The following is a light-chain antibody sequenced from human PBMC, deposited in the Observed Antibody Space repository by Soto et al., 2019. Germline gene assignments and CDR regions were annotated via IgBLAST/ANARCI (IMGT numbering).Light chain of an antibody. V-gene: IGKV3-20*01. CDR1: HTISNTY. CDR2: GAS. J-gene: IGKJ5*01. Sequence: EIVFTQSPGNLSLSPGARAALSCRASHTISNTYLAWYQQKTGQAPRLVMYGASSRETGIPDRFSGTGSETEFTLTISRLEPEDFAVYYCQQYDNSPITFGQGTRLEIK. CDR3: QQYDNSPIT.